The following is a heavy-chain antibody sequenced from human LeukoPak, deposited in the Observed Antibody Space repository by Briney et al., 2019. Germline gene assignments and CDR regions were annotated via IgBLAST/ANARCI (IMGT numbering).Heavy chain of an antibody. CDR2: ISSSSSYK. J-gene: IGHJ6*03. Sequence: GGSLRLSCAASGFTFSSYSMNWVRQAPGKGLEWVSSISSSSSYKYYADSVKGRFTISRDNAKNSLYMQMNSVRAEDTAVYYGARYNHQRRWAYYYYMDVWGKGTTVSVSS. V-gene: IGHV3-21*01. CDR1: GFTFSSYS. D-gene: IGHD1-14*01. CDR3: ARYNHQRRWAYYYYMDV.